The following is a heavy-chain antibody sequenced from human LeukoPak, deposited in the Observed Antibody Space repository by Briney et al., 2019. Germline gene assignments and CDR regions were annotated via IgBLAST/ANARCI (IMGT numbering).Heavy chain of an antibody. V-gene: IGHV3-53*01. CDR1: GFTVSSNY. D-gene: IGHD3-3*01. J-gene: IGHJ3*02. CDR3: AKGNGITIFGVVIIDDAFDI. CDR2: IYSGGST. Sequence: GGSLRLSCAASGFTVSSNYMSWVRQAPGKGLEWVSVIYSGGSTYYADSVKGRFTISRDNSKNTLYLQMNSLRAEDTAVYYCAKGNGITIFGVVIIDDAFDIWGQGTMVTVSS.